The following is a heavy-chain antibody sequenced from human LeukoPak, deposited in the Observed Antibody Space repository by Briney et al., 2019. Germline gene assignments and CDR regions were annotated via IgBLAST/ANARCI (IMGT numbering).Heavy chain of an antibody. CDR1: GYSFFRYW. D-gene: IGHD5-18*01. CDR2: IYPGDSDT. J-gene: IGHJ6*02. V-gene: IGHV5-51*01. Sequence: GESLKISCQASGYSFFRYWIGWVRQMPGKGLEWMGIIYPGDSDTRYSPSFQGQVTISADKSISTAYLQWSSLKASDTAMYYCARLNTAMVNYYYYYGMDVWGQGTTVTVSS. CDR3: ARLNTAMVNYYYYYGMDV.